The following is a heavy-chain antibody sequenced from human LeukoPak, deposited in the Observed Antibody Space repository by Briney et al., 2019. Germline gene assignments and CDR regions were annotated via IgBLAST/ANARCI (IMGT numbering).Heavy chain of an antibody. V-gene: IGHV1-69*13. Sequence: SVKVSCKASGGTFSSYAISWVRQARGQGLDWMGGIIPIFGTANYAQKFQGRVTITADESTSTAYMELSSLRSEDTAVYYCARVRFMPDWSATSGFDYWGQGTLVTVSS. CDR3: ARVRFMPDWSATSGFDY. D-gene: IGHD3-3*01. CDR2: IIPIFGTA. CDR1: GGTFSSYA. J-gene: IGHJ4*02.